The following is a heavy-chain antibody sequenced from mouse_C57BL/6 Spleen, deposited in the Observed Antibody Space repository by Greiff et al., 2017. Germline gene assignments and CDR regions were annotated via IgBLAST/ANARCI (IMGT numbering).Heavy chain of an antibody. Sequence: QVQLQQSGPELVKPGASVKISCKASGYAFSSSWMNWVKQRPGKGLEWIGRIYPGDGDTNYNGKFKGKATLTADKSSSTAYMQLRSLTSEDSSVYFCARLDYYGSSSYYAMDYWGQGTSVTVSS. J-gene: IGHJ4*01. D-gene: IGHD1-1*01. CDR1: GYAFSSSW. CDR2: IYPGDGDT. V-gene: IGHV1-82*01. CDR3: ARLDYYGSSSYYAMDY.